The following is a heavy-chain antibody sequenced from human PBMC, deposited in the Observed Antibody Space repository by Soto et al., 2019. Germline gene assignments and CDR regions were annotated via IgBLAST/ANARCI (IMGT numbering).Heavy chain of an antibody. V-gene: IGHV3-21*01. D-gene: IGHD3-22*01. CDR1: GFTFSSYS. CDR2: ISSSSSYI. CDR3: ARDLSEDSSGYYNWFDP. Sequence: TGGSLRLSCAASGFTFSSYSMNWVRQAPGKGLEWVSSISSSSSYIYYADSVKGRFTISRDNAKNSLYLQMNSLRAEDTAVYYCARDLSEDSSGYYNWFDPWGQGTLVTVSS. J-gene: IGHJ5*02.